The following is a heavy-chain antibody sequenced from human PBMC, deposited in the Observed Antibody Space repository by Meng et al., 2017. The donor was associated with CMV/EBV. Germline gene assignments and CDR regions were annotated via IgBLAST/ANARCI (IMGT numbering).Heavy chain of an antibody. D-gene: IGHD3-3*01. Sequence: GSLRLSCTVSGGSISSSSYYWGWIRQPPGKGLEWIGSIYYSGSTYYNPSLKSRVTISVDTSKNQFPLKLSSVTAADTAVYYCASSAYDFWSGYGWFDPWGQGTLVTVSS. V-gene: IGHV4-39*06. CDR2: IYYSGST. CDR1: GGSISSSSYY. CDR3: ASSAYDFWSGYGWFDP. J-gene: IGHJ5*02.